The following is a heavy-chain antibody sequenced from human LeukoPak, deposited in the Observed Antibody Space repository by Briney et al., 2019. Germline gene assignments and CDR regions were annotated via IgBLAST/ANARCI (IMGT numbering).Heavy chain of an antibody. CDR1: GFTFSRYS. V-gene: IGHV3-21*01. CDR2: ISSSSSYI. Sequence: GGSLRLSCAASGFTFSRYSMNWVRKAPGKGLEWVSSISSSSSYIYYADSVKGRFSISRGNAKNSLYLQMNSLRAEDTAVYYCARSHWNDVRYFDYWGQGTLVTVSS. J-gene: IGHJ4*02. D-gene: IGHD1-1*01. CDR3: ARSHWNDVRYFDY.